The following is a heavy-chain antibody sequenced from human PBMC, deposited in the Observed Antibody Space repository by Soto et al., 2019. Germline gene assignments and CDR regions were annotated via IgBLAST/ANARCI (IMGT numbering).Heavy chain of an antibody. CDR2: IYHSGST. V-gene: IGHV4-30-2*01. CDR1: GGSISSGGYS. J-gene: IGHJ4*02. Sequence: SETLSLTCAVSGGSISSGGYSWSWIRQPPGKGLEWIGYIYHSGSTYYNPSLKSRVTISVDTSKNQFSLKLSSVTAADTALYYCARLRYSGTYYSDYWGRGTLVTV. D-gene: IGHD1-26*01. CDR3: ARLRYSGTYYSDY.